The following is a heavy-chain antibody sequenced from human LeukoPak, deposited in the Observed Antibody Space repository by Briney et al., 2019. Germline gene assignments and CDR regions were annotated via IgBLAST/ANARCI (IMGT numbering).Heavy chain of an antibody. V-gene: IGHV3-9*01. J-gene: IGHJ6*02. D-gene: IGHD3-10*01. Sequence: GGSLRLSCAASGFTFDNYAMNWVRQAPGKGLEWISLISWNSGTIGYADSVKGRFTISRDNANNFLYLQMNSLRAEDTAVYYCASELPRSYYGSGGMDVWGQGTTVTVSS. CDR1: GFTFDNYA. CDR3: ASELPRSYYGSGGMDV. CDR2: ISWNSGTI.